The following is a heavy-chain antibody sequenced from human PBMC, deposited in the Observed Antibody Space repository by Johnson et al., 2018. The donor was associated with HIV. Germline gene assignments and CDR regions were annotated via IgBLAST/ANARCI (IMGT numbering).Heavy chain of an antibody. J-gene: IGHJ3*02. CDR1: GSTFSSHW. D-gene: IGHD6-6*01. V-gene: IGHV3-66*01. CDR2: IYSGGST. CDR3: ARDRHSSSFDAFDI. Sequence: EVQLVESGGGLFRPGGSLRPSCPASGSTFSSHWMSWVRQAPGKGLEWVSVIYSGGSTSSADSVKGRFTISRDNSKNTLYLQMNSLRAEDTAVYYCARDRHSSSFDAFDIWGQGTMVTVSS.